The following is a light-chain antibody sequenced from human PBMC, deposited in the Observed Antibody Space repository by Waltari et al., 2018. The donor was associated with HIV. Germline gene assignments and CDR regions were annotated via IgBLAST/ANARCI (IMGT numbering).Light chain of an antibody. V-gene: IGLV3-25*03. Sequence: SYKLTQTPSVSVSPGQTARINCSRGALPKKFSSWYRQKPGQAPVLLTYKDIGRPSGSPERIAGARSGTGVTLTISGVQAEDEADYYCQSTDHDGTWVFGGGTKLTVL. CDR2: KDI. J-gene: IGLJ3*02. CDR1: ALPKKF. CDR3: QSTDHDGTWV.